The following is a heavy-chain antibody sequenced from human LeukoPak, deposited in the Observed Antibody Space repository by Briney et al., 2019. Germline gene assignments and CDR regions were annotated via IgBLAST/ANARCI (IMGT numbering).Heavy chain of an antibody. J-gene: IGHJ6*03. D-gene: IGHD5/OR15-5a*01. CDR1: SGSMNSGLYY. V-gene: IGHV4-61*02. CDR2: ISNSGST. Sequence: SQTLSLTCTVSSGSMNSGLYYSTSIRQPAGKGLEWIDRISNSGSTTYNASLMSRGTITLDTSKNSFSLKVTSVTAADTAVYYCARETKDIYSPSWGLYDTYYYIDAWGSGTTVTVSS. CDR3: ARETKDIYSPSWGLYDTYYYIDA.